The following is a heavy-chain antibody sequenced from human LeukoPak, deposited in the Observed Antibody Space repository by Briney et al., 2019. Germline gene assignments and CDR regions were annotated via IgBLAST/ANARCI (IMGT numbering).Heavy chain of an antibody. D-gene: IGHD4-17*01. Sequence: GGSLRLSCAASGFTFSSYTMNWVRQAPGKGLEWVSYIGSSRSTIYYADSVKGRFTISRDNAKNSLYLQMNSLRAEDTAVYYCARVVDHDYGDYYLDYWGQGTLVTVSS. CDR1: GFTFSSYT. CDR2: IGSSRSTI. J-gene: IGHJ4*02. CDR3: ARVVDHDYGDYYLDY. V-gene: IGHV3-48*01.